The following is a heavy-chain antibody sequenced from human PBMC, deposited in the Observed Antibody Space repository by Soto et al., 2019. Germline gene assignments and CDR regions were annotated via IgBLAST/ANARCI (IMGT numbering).Heavy chain of an antibody. Sequence: PGGSLGLSCLPSGLIVSTNYMGWVRQAQGKGLEWVSTIIATGFTTYYADSVRGRFTISRDNFQNTLYLQMNSLRVEDTAIYYCAKDPDYTRGWGFLNTFDPWGQGTQVTVSS. V-gene: IGHV3-53*01. J-gene: IGHJ5*02. D-gene: IGHD6-19*01. CDR3: AKDPDYTRGWGFLNTFDP. CDR2: IATGFTT. CDR1: GLIVSTNY.